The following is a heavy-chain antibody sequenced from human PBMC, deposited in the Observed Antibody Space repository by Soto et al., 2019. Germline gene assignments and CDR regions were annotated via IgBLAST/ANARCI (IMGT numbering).Heavy chain of an antibody. J-gene: IGHJ4*02. V-gene: IGHV1-69*13. D-gene: IGHD1-26*01. CDR2: IIPIFGTA. CDR1: GGTFSSYA. Sequence: GASVNVSCKASGGTFSSYAISWVRQAPGQGLEWMGGIIPIFGTANYAQKFQGRVTITADESTSTAYMELSSLRSEDTAVYYCARSHRELRTSPTYWGQGTLVTVSS. CDR3: ARSHRELRTSPTY.